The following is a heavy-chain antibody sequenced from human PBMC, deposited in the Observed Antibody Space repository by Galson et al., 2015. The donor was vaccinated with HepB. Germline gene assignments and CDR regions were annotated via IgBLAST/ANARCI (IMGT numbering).Heavy chain of an antibody. J-gene: IGHJ6*03. V-gene: IGHV3-30*18. Sequence: SLRLSCAASGFTFSSYGMHWVRQAPGKGLEWVAVISYDGSNKFYADSVKGRFTISRDNSKNTLYLQMNSLGAEDTAVYYCAKPRGLPYYYYYMDVWGKGTTVTVSS. CDR3: AKPRGLPYYYYYMDV. D-gene: IGHD4-17*01. CDR1: GFTFSSYG. CDR2: ISYDGSNK.